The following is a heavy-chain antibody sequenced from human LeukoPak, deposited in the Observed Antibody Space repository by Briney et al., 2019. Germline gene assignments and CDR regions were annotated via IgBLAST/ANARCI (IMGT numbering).Heavy chain of an antibody. V-gene: IGHV1-69*05. D-gene: IGHD6-13*01. CDR2: IIPIFGTA. J-gene: IGHJ5*02. CDR3: AREGAAAGTLGWFDP. Sequence: GASVKVSCKASGGTFSSYAISWVRQAPGQGLEWMGGIIPIFGTANYAQKLQGRVTITTDESTSTAYMELSSLRSEDTAVYYCAREGAAAGTLGWFDPWGQGTLVTVSS. CDR1: GGTFSSYA.